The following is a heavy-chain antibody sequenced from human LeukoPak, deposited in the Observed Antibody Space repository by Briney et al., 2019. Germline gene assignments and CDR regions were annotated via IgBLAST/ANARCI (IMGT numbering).Heavy chain of an antibody. D-gene: IGHD6-19*01. CDR3: AREVYSSGWSSFDY. V-gene: IGHV3-74*01. Sequence: GGSLRRSCAASGFTFSSYWMHWVRQAPGKGLVWVSRINSDGSWTTYADSVKGRFTISRDNAKNTLYLQMNSLGAEDTAVYYCAREVYSSGWSSFDYWGQGTLVTVSS. CDR2: INSDGSWT. CDR1: GFTFSSYW. J-gene: IGHJ4*02.